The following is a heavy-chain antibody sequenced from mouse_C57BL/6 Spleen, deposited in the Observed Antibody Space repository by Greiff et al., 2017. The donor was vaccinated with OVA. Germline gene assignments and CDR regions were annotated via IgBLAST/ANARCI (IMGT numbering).Heavy chain of an antibody. J-gene: IGHJ3*01. V-gene: IGHV5-4*01. CDR3: ARDRGYSNAWFAY. Sequence: EVQRVESGGGLVKPGGSLKLSCAASGFTFSSYAMSWVRQTPEKRLEWVATISDGGSYTYYPDNVKGRFTISRDNAKNNLYLQMSHLKSEDTAMYYCARDRGYSNAWFAYWGQGTLVTVSA. D-gene: IGHD2-5*01. CDR2: ISDGGSYT. CDR1: GFTFSSYA.